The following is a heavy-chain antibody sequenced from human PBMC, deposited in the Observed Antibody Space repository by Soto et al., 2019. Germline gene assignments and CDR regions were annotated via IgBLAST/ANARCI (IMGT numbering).Heavy chain of an antibody. CDR3: ARGRYGDY. D-gene: IGHD1-1*01. Sequence: QVHLVXSXXXXXXXXASVKVSCKASGYTFTSYGITWVRQAPGQGLEWMGWISAHNGNTDYAQKLQGRVIVTRDTSTSTAYMELRSLISDDTAVYYCARGRYGDYWGQGALVTVSS. J-gene: IGHJ4*02. CDR1: GYTFTSYG. CDR2: ISAHNGNT. V-gene: IGHV1-18*01.